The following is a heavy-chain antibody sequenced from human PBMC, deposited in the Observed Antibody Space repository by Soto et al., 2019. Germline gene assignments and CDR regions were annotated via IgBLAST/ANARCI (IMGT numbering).Heavy chain of an antibody. V-gene: IGHV4-30-4*01. D-gene: IGHD3-16*02. J-gene: IGHJ4*02. CDR3: ARDVNRLGELSLSYFDY. CDR1: GGSISSGDYY. CDR2: IYYSGST. Sequence: PXETLSLTCTVSGGSISSGDYYWSWIRQPPGKGLEWIGYIYYSGSTYYNPSLKSRVTISVDTSKNQFSLKLSSVTAADTAVYYCARDVNRLGELSLSYFDYWGQGTLVTVSS.